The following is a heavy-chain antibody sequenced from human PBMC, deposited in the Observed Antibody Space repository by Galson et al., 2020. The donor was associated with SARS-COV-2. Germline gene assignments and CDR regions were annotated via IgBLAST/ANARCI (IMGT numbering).Heavy chain of an antibody. CDR3: ASLGGDGDYVFDY. Sequence: SVKVSCKASGGTFSSYAISWVRQAPGQGLEWMGGIIPIFGTANYAQKFQGRVTITADESTSTAYMELSSLRSEDTAVYYCASLGGDGDYVFDYWGQGTLVTVSS. D-gene: IGHD4-17*01. CDR2: IIPIFGTA. CDR1: GGTFSSYA. V-gene: IGHV1-69*13. J-gene: IGHJ4*02.